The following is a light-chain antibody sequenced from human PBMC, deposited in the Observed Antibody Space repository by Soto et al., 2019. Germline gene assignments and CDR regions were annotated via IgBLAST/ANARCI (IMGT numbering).Light chain of an antibody. CDR2: QIS. J-gene: IGKJ4*01. Sequence: EIVMTQTPLSSPVTLGQPASISCRSSQSLEHSDGNTYLSWLQQRPGQPPRLLVYQISKRFSGVPDRFSGSGAGTNFTLKISRVDADDVGVYFCVQATQFRLPTFGGGTKVEIK. CDR1: QSLEHSDGNTY. V-gene: IGKV2-24*01. CDR3: VQATQFRLPT.